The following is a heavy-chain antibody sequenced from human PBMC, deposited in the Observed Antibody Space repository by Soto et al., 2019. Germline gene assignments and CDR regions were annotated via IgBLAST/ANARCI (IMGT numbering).Heavy chain of an antibody. CDR3: ARARARPYGMDV. D-gene: IGHD6-6*01. CDR1: GFSLSTSGVG. V-gene: IGHV2-5*01. CDR2: IYWNGDK. J-gene: IGHJ6*02. Sequence: SGPTLVNPTQTLTLTCTFSGFSLSTSGVGVGWIRQPPGKALEWLALIYWNGDKRYSPSLKSRPTITKDTSKNQVVLTMTNMDPVDTATYYCARARARPYGMDVWGQGTTVTVS.